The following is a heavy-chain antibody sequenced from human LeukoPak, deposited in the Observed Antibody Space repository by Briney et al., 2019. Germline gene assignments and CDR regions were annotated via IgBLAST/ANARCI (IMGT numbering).Heavy chain of an antibody. CDR3: ARDLPRPGVSYYYMDV. CDR2: IIPIFGTA. D-gene: IGHD3-16*01. V-gene: IGHV1-69*05. Sequence: SVKVSCKASGGTFSSYAISWVRQAPGQGLEWMGGIIPIFGTANYAQKFQGRVTITTDESTSTAYMELCSLRSEDTAVYYCARDLPRPGVSYYYMDVWGKGTTVTVSS. J-gene: IGHJ6*03. CDR1: GGTFSSYA.